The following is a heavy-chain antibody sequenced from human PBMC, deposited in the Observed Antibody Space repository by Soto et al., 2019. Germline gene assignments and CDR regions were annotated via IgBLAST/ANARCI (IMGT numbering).Heavy chain of an antibody. CDR1: GYSFTSYW. J-gene: IGHJ4*02. Sequence: GAALKISCKGPGYSFTSYWIGWVRQMPRKGLEWMGLIYPGDSDTRYSPAFQGQVTISADKSISTAYLQWSRLKASDTAMYYCARQGYYGSRSYNTNFDYWGQGTLVTVSS. V-gene: IGHV5-51*01. CDR2: IYPGDSDT. D-gene: IGHD3-10*01. CDR3: ARQGYYGSRSYNTNFDY.